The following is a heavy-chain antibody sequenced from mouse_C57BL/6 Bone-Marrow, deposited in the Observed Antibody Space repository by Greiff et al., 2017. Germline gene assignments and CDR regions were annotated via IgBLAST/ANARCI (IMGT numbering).Heavy chain of an antibody. CDR2: IDPEIGDT. D-gene: IGHD2-3*01. CDR1: GFNIKDDY. Sequence: VQLQQSGAELVRPGASVKLSCTASGFNIKDDYIHWVKQRPEQGLEWIGWIDPEIGDTEYASKFQGKATITSDTSSNTAYLQLSSLTSEYTAVYYCSSFDDGYFDFWGQGTPLTVAS. CDR3: SSFDDGYFDF. V-gene: IGHV14-4*01. J-gene: IGHJ2*01.